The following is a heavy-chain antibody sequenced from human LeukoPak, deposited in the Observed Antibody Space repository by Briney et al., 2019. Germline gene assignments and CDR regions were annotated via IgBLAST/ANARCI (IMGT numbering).Heavy chain of an antibody. CDR3: AREFGARFDY. J-gene: IGHJ4*02. D-gene: IGHD3-10*01. Sequence: SQTLSRTCAVSGGSISSGGYSWSWIRQPPGKGLEWIGYIYHSGSTYYNPSLKSRVTISVDRSKNQFSLKLNSVTAADTAVYYCAREFGARFDYWGQGTLVTVSS. CDR1: GGSISSGGYS. CDR2: IYHSGST. V-gene: IGHV4-30-2*01.